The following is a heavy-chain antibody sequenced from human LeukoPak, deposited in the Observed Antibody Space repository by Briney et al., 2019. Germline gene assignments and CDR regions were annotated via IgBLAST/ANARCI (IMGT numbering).Heavy chain of an antibody. CDR2: ISSSGSTI. Sequence: GGSLRLSCAASGFTFSSYEMNWVRQAPGKGLEWVSYISSSGSTIYYADSLKGRFTISRVNAKNSLYLQMNSLRAEDTAVYYCAELGITMIGGVWGKGTTVTISS. CDR1: GFTFSSYE. V-gene: IGHV3-48*03. CDR3: AELGITMIGGV. D-gene: IGHD3-10*02. J-gene: IGHJ6*04.